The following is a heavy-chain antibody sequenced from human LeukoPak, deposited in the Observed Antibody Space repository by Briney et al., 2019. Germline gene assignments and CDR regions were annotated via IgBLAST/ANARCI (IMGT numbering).Heavy chain of an antibody. CDR1: GGSFSGYY. V-gene: IGHV4-34*01. CDR3: ARRLRSGRTNWFDP. CDR2: INHSGST. D-gene: IGHD3-10*01. Sequence: SETLSLTCAVYGGSFSGYYWSWIRQPPGKGLEWIGEINHSGSTNYNPSLKSRVTISVDTSKNQFSLKLSSVTAADTAVYYCARRLRSGRTNWFDPWGQGTLVTVSS. J-gene: IGHJ5*02.